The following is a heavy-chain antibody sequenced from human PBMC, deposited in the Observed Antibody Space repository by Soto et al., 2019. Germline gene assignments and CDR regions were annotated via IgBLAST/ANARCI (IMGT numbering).Heavy chain of an antibody. CDR1: GGSVTNSSYY. J-gene: IGHJ4*02. Sequence: PSETLSLTCTVSGGSVTNSSYYWGWIRQSPGKGLEWIGSVYYRGRSYSKSSVKSRVTISVDTSKNQFSLNLNSVTASDTAVYLCVSQRLTVITPAYFDYWGPRALVTVSS. CDR2: VYYRGRS. D-gene: IGHD1-20*01. CDR3: VSQRLTVITPAYFDY. V-gene: IGHV4-39*01.